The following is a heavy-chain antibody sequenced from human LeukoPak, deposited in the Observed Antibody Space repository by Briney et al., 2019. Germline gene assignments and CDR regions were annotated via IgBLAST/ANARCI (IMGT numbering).Heavy chain of an antibody. CDR3: ARVVGATNRFAA. Sequence: GGSLRLSCAASGFTFSSYSMNWVRQAPGKGLEWVANINNGSSEKYYVDSVKGRFTISRDNAKNSLYLQMNSLRAEDPAVYYCARVVGATNRFAAWGQASLVT. D-gene: IGHD1-26*01. CDR2: INNGSSEK. V-gene: IGHV3-7*04. CDR1: GFTFSSYS. J-gene: IGHJ5*02.